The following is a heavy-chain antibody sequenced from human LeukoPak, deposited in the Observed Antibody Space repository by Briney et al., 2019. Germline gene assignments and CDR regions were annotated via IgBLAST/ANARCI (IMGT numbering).Heavy chain of an antibody. Sequence: PGGSLRLSCAASGFTFSSYWMSWVRQAPGKGLEWVANIKQDGSEKYYVDSVKGRFTISRDNAKNSLFLQMNSLRVEDTAVYYCASRAGYTGSWSAFDYWGQGTLVTVSS. CDR3: ASRAGYTGSWSAFDY. CDR2: IKQDGSEK. V-gene: IGHV3-7*05. J-gene: IGHJ4*02. CDR1: GFTFSSYW. D-gene: IGHD6-13*01.